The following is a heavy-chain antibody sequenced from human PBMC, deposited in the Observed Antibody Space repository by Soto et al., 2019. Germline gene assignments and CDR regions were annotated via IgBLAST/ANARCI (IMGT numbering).Heavy chain of an antibody. D-gene: IGHD3-10*01. CDR2: IIPIFGTA. CDR3: ARGDPQDSMVRGVIIISAFDI. Sequence: SVKVSCKASGGTFSSYAISWVRQAPGQGLEWMGGIIPIFGTANYAQKFQGRVTITADESTSTAYMELSSLRSEDTAVYYCARGDPQDSMVRGVIIISAFDIWGQGTMVTVSS. CDR1: GGTFSSYA. V-gene: IGHV1-69*13. J-gene: IGHJ3*02.